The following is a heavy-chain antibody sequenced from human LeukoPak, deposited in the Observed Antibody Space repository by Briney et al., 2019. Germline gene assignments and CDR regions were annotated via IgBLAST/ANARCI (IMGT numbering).Heavy chain of an antibody. V-gene: IGHV3-48*01. Sequence: GGSLRLSCAASGFTFSGYDMSWVRQAPGKGLEWVSYISSSSSTIYYADSVKGRFTISRDNAKNSLYLQMNSLRAEDTAVYYCARAVGGRYDFWSGLSIFLGGFDYWGQGTLVTVSS. CDR2: ISSSSSTI. J-gene: IGHJ4*02. D-gene: IGHD3-3*01. CDR1: GFTFSGYD. CDR3: ARAVGGRYDFWSGLSIFLGGFDY.